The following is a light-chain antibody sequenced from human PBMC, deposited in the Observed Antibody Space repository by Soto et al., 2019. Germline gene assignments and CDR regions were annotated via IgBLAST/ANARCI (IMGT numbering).Light chain of an antibody. Sequence: DIQMTQAPSTLSASVVDRVTITCRASQSISSWLAWYQQKPGKAPKLLIYAASTLQSGVPSRFGGSGSGTDFTLTIRSLEPEDFAVYYCQQRNIWPPVTFGQGTRLE. J-gene: IGKJ5*01. CDR2: AAS. CDR3: QQRNIWPPVT. V-gene: IGKV1-5*01. CDR1: QSISSW.